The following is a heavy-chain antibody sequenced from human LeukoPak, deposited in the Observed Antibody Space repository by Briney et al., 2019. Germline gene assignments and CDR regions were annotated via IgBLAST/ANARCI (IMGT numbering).Heavy chain of an antibody. Sequence: PGGSLRLSCAASGFTFSSYAMSWVRQAPGKGLEWVSAISGSGGSTYYADSVKGRFTISRDNSKNTLYLQMNSLRAEDTAVYYCAKDQRSSSSSEPDYWGQGTLVTVSS. V-gene: IGHV3-23*01. CDR3: AKDQRSSSSSEPDY. D-gene: IGHD6-6*01. CDR2: ISGSGGST. J-gene: IGHJ4*02. CDR1: GFTFSSYA.